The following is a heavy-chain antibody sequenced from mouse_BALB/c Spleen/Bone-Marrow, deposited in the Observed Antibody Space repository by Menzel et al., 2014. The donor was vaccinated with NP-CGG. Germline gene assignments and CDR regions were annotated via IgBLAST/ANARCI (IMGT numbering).Heavy chain of an antibody. Sequence: EVQLQQSGGGLVKPGGSLKLSCAASGFTFSSYAMSWVRQTPEKRLERVATISSGGSYTYYPDSVKGRFTISRDNAKNTLYLQMSSLRSEDTAMYYCARHGITRLLDYWGQGTTLTVSS. CDR1: GFTFSSYA. V-gene: IGHV5-9-3*01. J-gene: IGHJ2*01. CDR3: ARHGITRLLDY. D-gene: IGHD2-4*01. CDR2: ISSGGSYT.